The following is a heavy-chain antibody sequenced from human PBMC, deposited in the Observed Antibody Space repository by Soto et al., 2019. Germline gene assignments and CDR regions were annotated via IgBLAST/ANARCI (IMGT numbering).Heavy chain of an antibody. Sequence: SGPYAGEPTQTLTLTCTFSGFSLSTRAVGVGWIRQPPGKALEWLALIYWNDDKRYSPSLKNRLTITKDTSKNHVVLTMTNMDPVDTATYYCAHRHELGSFDIWGQGTKVTVSS. V-gene: IGHV2-5*01. CDR1: GFSLSTRAVG. D-gene: IGHD1-26*01. CDR2: IYWNDDK. CDR3: AHRHELGSFDI. J-gene: IGHJ3*02.